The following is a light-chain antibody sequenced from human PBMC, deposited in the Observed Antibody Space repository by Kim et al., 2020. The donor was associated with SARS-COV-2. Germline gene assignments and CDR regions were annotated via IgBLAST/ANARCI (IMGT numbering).Light chain of an antibody. V-gene: IGLV2-14*03. CDR2: DVS. J-gene: IGLJ2*01. Sequence: QSVLTQPASVSGSPGQSITISCTGTTSDIGGYNYVSWYQQHPGKAPKLIIYDVSDRPSGVSLRFSGSKSGDTASLTISGLHAEDEAIYYCSSYTTSSTLVVFGGGTKVTVL. CDR3: SSYTTSSTLVV. CDR1: TSDIGGYNY.